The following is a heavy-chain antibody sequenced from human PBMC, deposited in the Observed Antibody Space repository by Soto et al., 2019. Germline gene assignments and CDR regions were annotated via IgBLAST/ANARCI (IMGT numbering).Heavy chain of an antibody. CDR2: ISWNSGRI. Sequence: GGSLRLSYTASGFTFDDYRLYLVRHVPGQGLEWVSGISWNSGRIGYADSVKGRFTISRDNAKNSLYLQMNSLRPEDTALYYCTKARLWGGDGYNSYYYNAMDVWGQGT. CDR3: TKARLWGGDGYNSYYYNAMDV. D-gene: IGHD3-16*01. CDR1: GFTFDDYR. J-gene: IGHJ6*02. V-gene: IGHV3-9*01.